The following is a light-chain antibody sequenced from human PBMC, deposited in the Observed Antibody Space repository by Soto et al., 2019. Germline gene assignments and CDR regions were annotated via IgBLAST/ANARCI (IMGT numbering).Light chain of an antibody. J-gene: IGLJ2*01. CDR3: PSYTSSSSLVV. Sequence: QSALTQPASVSGSPGQSITISCTGTSSDVGGYNYVSWYQQHPGKAPKLMIYDVSNRPSGVSNRFSGSKSGNTASLTNSGLQAEDEADYYCPSYTSSSSLVVFGGGTK. CDR1: SSDVGGYNY. V-gene: IGLV2-14*03. CDR2: DVS.